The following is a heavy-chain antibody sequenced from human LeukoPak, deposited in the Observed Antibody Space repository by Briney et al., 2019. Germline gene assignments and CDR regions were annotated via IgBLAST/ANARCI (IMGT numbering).Heavy chain of an antibody. CDR3: ARLGSGDYDISLTYYYYGMDV. J-gene: IGHJ6*02. Sequence: ASVKVSCKASGYTFSSYGISWGRQAPGQGLEWMGWISAYNGNTNYAQKLQGRVTMTTDTSTSTAYMELSSLRSEDTAVYYCARLGSGDYDISLTYYYYGMDVWGQGTTVTVSS. CDR1: GYTFSSYG. CDR2: ISAYNGNT. D-gene: IGHD3-9*01. V-gene: IGHV1-18*01.